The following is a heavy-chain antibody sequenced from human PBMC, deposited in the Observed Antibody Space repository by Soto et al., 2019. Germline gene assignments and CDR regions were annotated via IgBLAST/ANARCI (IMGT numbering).Heavy chain of an antibody. CDR1: GFRFSSKA. CDR3: AKENGFQFVNFGASGFDY. J-gene: IGHJ4*02. V-gene: IGHV3-23*01. CDR2: ISGSGSST. Sequence: EVQLLESGGGLVQPGGSLRLSCAASGFRFSSKAMSWVRQAPGKGLEWVSIISGSGSSTYYTDSLKGRFTISRDNTQTMVYLEMNYLRAEDTAVYYCAKENGFQFVNFGASGFDYWGQGSLVSVSS. D-gene: IGHD6-6*01.